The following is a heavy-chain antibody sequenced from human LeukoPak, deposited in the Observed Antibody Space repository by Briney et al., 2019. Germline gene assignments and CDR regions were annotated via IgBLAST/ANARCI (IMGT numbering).Heavy chain of an antibody. J-gene: IGHJ6*02. CDR2: INPNSGGT. CDR3: AREGVEQWLVRGTRVGMDV. CDR1: GYTFTGYY. Sequence: ASVKVSCKASGYTFTGYYMHWVRQAPGQGLEWMGWINPNSGGTNYAQKFQGRVTMTRDTSISTAYMELRSLRSDDTAVYYCAREGVEQWLVRGTRVGMDVWGQGTTVTVSS. V-gene: IGHV1-2*02. D-gene: IGHD6-19*01.